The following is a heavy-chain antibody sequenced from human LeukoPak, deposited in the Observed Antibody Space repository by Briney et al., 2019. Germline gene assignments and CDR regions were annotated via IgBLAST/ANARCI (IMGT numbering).Heavy chain of an antibody. V-gene: IGHV3-48*03. J-gene: IGHJ6*03. D-gene: IGHD3-10*01. CDR3: AKDALRGTMVRGVRYYMDV. Sequence: GGSLRLSCAASGFTFSSYEMNWVRQAPGKGLEWVSYISSSGSTIYYADSVKGRFTISRDNAKNSLYLQMNSLRAEDTAVYYCAKDALRGTMVRGVRYYMDVWGKGTTVTVSS. CDR2: ISSSGSTI. CDR1: GFTFSSYE.